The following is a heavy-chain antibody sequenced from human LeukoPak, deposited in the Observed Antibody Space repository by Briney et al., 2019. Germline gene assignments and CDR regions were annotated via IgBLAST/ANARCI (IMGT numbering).Heavy chain of an antibody. CDR2: ISSSGSTI. CDR1: GFTFSSYE. D-gene: IGHD5-24*01. V-gene: IGHV3-48*03. J-gene: IGHJ4*02. CDR3: AVREAEREYYFDY. Sequence: PGRSLTLSCAASGFTFSSYEMNWVRQAPGKGLEWVSYISSSGSTINYADSVKGRFTISRDNAKNSLYLQMNSLRAEDTAVYYCAVREAEREYYFDYWGQGTLVTVSS.